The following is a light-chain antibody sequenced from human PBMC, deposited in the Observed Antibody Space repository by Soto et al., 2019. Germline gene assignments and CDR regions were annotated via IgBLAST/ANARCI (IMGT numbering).Light chain of an antibody. V-gene: IGKV3-20*01. Sequence: EIVLTQSPGTLSLSPGERATLSCRASQSVSSSYLAWYQQKPGQAPRLLIYGASSRATGIPDRFSGSGSGTDFPLPISRLEPEDLAVYYCQQYGSSPRTFGQGTKLEIK. CDR3: QQYGSSPRT. CDR1: QSVSSSY. CDR2: GAS. J-gene: IGKJ2*02.